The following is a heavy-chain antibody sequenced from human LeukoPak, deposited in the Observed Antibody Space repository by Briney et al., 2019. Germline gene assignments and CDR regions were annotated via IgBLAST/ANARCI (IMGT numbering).Heavy chain of an antibody. CDR2: IYTSGST. D-gene: IGHD3-3*01. CDR1: GGSISSYY. Sequence: PSETLSLTCTVSGGSISSYYWSWIRQPAGKGLEWIGRIYTSGSTNYNPSLKSRVTMSVDTSKNQFSLKLSSVTAADTAVYYCASSYYDFWSGYPNWFDPWGQGTLVTVSS. V-gene: IGHV4-4*07. J-gene: IGHJ5*02. CDR3: ASSYYDFWSGYPNWFDP.